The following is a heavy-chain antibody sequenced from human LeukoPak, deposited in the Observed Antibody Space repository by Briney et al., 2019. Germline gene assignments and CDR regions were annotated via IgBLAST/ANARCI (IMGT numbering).Heavy chain of an antibody. CDR3: AKDVERSGYYLFDY. V-gene: IGHV3-21*04. Sequence: GGSLRLSCAASGLTFSSYSMNWVRQAPGKGLEWVSSISSSSSYIYYADSVKGRFTISRDNSKNTLYLQMNSLGAEDTAVYYCAKDVERSGYYLFDYWGQGTLVTVSS. CDR1: GLTFSSYS. CDR2: ISSSSSYI. J-gene: IGHJ4*02. D-gene: IGHD3-22*01.